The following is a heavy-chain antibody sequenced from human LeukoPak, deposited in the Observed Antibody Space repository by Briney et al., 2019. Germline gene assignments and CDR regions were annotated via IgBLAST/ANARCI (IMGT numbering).Heavy chain of an antibody. CDR2: IVVGSGNT. J-gene: IGHJ4*02. D-gene: IGHD3-10*01. CDR3: AATGEFLLPPAFDY. Sequence: GTSVKVSCKASGFTFTSSAVQWVRQARGQRLEWIGWIVVGSGNTNYAQKFQERVTITRDMSTSTAYMELSSLRSEDTAVYYCAATGEFLLPPAFDYWGQGTPVTVSS. CDR1: GFTFTSSA. V-gene: IGHV1-58*01.